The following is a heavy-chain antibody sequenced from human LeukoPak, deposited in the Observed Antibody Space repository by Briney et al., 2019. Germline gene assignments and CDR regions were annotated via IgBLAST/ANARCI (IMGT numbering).Heavy chain of an antibody. CDR3: ANLLLEIAVGSGVHGRDV. CDR2: FDPADGET. J-gene: IGHJ6*02. Sequence: ASVKVSCKVSGYTPTELSMHWVRQAPGKGLEWMGGFDPADGETIYAQRFQGRVSMTEDTSTDTAYMELSSLRSEDTAVYYCANLLLEIAVGSGVHGRDVWGQGTTVTVSS. CDR1: GYTPTELS. V-gene: IGHV1-24*01. D-gene: IGHD2-2*01.